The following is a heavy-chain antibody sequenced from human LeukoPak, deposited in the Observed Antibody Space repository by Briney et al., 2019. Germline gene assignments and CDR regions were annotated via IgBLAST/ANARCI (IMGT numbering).Heavy chain of an antibody. CDR3: AREQLERRSYYYYMDV. J-gene: IGHJ6*03. CDR1: GGSFSGYY. Sequence: SETLSLTCAVYGGSFSGYYWSWIRQPPGKGLEWIGEINHSGSTNYNPSLKSRVTISVDTSKNQLSLKLSSVTAADTAVYYCAREQLERRSYYYYMDVWGKGTTVTISS. V-gene: IGHV4-34*01. CDR2: INHSGST. D-gene: IGHD1-1*01.